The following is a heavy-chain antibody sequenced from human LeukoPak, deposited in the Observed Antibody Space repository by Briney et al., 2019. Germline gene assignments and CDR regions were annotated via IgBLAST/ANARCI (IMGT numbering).Heavy chain of an antibody. Sequence: GGSLRLSCAPSGFTFTGFGMHWVRQAPGKGLDWVSTISNSGYNTWYADSVKGRFTISRDNSQNTLYLQMSSLRAEDTALYFCARHDGSSFIYYVDYWGHGAPVTVSS. CDR3: ARHDGSSFIYYVDY. J-gene: IGHJ4*01. V-gene: IGHV3-23*01. CDR1: GFTFTGFG. CDR2: ISNSGYNT. D-gene: IGHD3-10*01.